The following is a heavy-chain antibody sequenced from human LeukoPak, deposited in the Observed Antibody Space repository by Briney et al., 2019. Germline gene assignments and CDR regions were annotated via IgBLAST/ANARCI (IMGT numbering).Heavy chain of an antibody. J-gene: IGHJ4*02. Sequence: ASVKVSCKASGYTFTGYYMHWVRQAPGQGLEWMGWINPNSGGTNYAQKFQGRVTMTRDTSISTAYMELSRLRSDDTAVYYCARGDYSSSSGGDYWGRGTLVTVSS. CDR1: GYTFTGYY. CDR2: INPNSGGT. D-gene: IGHD6-13*01. CDR3: ARGDYSSSSGGDY. V-gene: IGHV1-2*02.